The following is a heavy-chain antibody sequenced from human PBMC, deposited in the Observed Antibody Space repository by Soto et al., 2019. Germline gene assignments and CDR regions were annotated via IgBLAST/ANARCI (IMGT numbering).Heavy chain of an antibody. Sequence: LRLSCAASGFTVSSNYMSWVRQAPGKGLEWVSVIYSGGSTYYADSVKGRFTISRDNSKNTLYLQMNSLKTEDTAVYYCTVQGIGIVGAAGYYGMDVWGQGTTVTVSS. CDR2: IYSGGST. CDR1: GFTVSSNY. V-gene: IGHV3-53*01. J-gene: IGHJ6*02. CDR3: TVQGIGIVGAAGYYGMDV. D-gene: IGHD1-26*01.